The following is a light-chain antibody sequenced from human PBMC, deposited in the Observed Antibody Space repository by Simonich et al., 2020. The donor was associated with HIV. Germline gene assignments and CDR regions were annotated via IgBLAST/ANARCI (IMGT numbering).Light chain of an antibody. CDR1: SGPIATNY. V-gene: IGLV6-57*01. CDR3: QSYDSNNRV. J-gene: IGLJ3*02. CDR2: EDN. Sequence: NFMLTQPHSVSESPGKTVIISCTRRSGPIATNYVQWYQQPPGSSPTTVIYEDNQRPSGVSDRFSGSIDTSSNSASLTISGLKTEDEADYYCQSYDSNNRVFGGGTKLTVL.